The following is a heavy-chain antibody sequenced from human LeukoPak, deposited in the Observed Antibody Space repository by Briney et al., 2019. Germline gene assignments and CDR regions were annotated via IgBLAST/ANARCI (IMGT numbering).Heavy chain of an antibody. J-gene: IGHJ5*02. D-gene: IGHD6-13*01. CDR2: VYYSGST. Sequence: SETLSLTCTVSGGSISTTNYYWGWIRQSPGKGLEWFGCVYYSGSTYYNPSLKSRVTISVDTSKNQFSLKLSSVTAADTAVYYCASAPRYSSSWPNNWFDPWGQGTLVTVSS. CDR1: GGSISTTNYY. CDR3: ASAPRYSSSWPNNWFDP. V-gene: IGHV4-39*07.